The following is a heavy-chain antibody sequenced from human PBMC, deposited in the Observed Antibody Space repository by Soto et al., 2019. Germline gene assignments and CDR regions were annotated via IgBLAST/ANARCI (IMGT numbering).Heavy chain of an antibody. J-gene: IGHJ4*02. CDR2: FSSISGGT. D-gene: IGHD2-15*01. CDR3: TKANRYCSGANCFTFDY. Sequence: GGSLRLSCTASGFTFSNYAMSWVRQAPGKGLEWVSTFSSISGGTYYADSVKGRFTISRDNSKNTLYLQMNSLRAEDTAVYYCTKANRYCSGANCFTFDYWGLGTLVTVSS. CDR1: GFTFSNYA. V-gene: IGHV3-23*01.